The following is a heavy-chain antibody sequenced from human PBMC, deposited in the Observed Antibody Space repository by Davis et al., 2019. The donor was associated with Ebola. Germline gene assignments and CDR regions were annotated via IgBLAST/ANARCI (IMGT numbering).Heavy chain of an antibody. V-gene: IGHV3-13*01. CDR2: IGRAGDT. D-gene: IGHD3-10*01. Sequence: PGGSLRLSCAASGFTFSTYDMHWVRQTTEKGLEWVSAIGRAGDTHYLDSVKGRFTISRENAKNSLYLQMNSLRAGGTAVYYCIRDPAGHGMDVWGKGTTVIVSS. J-gene: IGHJ6*04. CDR1: GFTFSTYD. CDR3: IRDPAGHGMDV.